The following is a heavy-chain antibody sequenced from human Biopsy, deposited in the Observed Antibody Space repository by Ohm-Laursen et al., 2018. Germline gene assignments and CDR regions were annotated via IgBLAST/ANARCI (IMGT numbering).Heavy chain of an antibody. V-gene: IGHV3-9*01. Sequence: SLRLSCAASGFIFSDYGMHWVRQAPGKGLEWVSGISGSSNNIIYADSVRGRFTISRDNAKSSLYLEMNSLRSEDTAFYYCNKRRTAVRPFDSWGHGTLVTVSS. CDR1: GFIFSDYG. J-gene: IGHJ4*01. D-gene: IGHD6-25*01. CDR2: ISGSSNNI. CDR3: NKRRTAVRPFDS.